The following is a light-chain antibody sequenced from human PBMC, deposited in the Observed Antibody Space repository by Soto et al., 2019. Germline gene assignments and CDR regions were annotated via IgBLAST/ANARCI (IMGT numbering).Light chain of an antibody. CDR2: AAS. V-gene: IGKV1-39*01. J-gene: IGKJ2*01. Sequence: DIQMTQSASSLSASVVDRVTITFRASQSISSYLNWYQQKPGKAPKLLIFAASSLQSGVPSRFSGSGSGTDFTLTINGLQPEDFATYYCQQANSFPYTFGQGTKVDIK. CDR1: QSISSY. CDR3: QQANSFPYT.